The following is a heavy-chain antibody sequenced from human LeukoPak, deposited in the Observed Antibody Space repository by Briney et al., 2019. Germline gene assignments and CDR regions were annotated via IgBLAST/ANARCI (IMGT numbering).Heavy chain of an antibody. CDR1: GFTFSSYG. D-gene: IGHD6-13*01. J-gene: IGHJ4*02. CDR2: IGSSGGTT. V-gene: IGHV3-23*01. Sequence: GRSLRLSCAASGFTFSSYGMSWVRQAPGKGLEWVSAIGSSGGTTYYADSVKGRFTISRDNSKNTLFLQMNSLRAEDTAMYSCSRLTGSGTDCWGQGTLVTVSS. CDR3: SRLTGSGTDC.